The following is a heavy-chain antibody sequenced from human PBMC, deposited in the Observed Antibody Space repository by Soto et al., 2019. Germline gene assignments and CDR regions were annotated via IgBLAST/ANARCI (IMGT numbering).Heavy chain of an antibody. V-gene: IGHV3-21*01. J-gene: IGHJ4*02. CDR2: ISGTGTYI. Sequence: ESGGGLVRSGGSLRLSCAASGFTFSSYNMNWVRQAPGKGLEWVSFISGTGTYIYYADSLQGRFTISRDNAKNSLYLQMSSLTDEDTAIYYCARDQGSYGYLGYFDYWGQGTLVTVSS. CDR3: ARDQGSYGYLGYFDY. D-gene: IGHD5-18*01. CDR1: GFTFSSYN.